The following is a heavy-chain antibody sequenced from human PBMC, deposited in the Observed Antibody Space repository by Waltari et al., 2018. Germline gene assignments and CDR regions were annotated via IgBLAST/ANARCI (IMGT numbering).Heavy chain of an antibody. J-gene: IGHJ4*02. D-gene: IGHD5-12*01. CDR3: TRDQDIVATIFGY. Sequence: EVQLVESGGGLVQPGRSLRLSCTASGFTFGDYAMSWFRQAPGKGLEWVGFMRSKAYGGTTEYAASVKGRFTIARDDSKSIAYLQMNSLKTEDTAVYYCTRDQDIVATIFGYWGQGTLVTVSS. CDR1: GFTFGDYA. CDR2: MRSKAYGGTT. V-gene: IGHV3-49*03.